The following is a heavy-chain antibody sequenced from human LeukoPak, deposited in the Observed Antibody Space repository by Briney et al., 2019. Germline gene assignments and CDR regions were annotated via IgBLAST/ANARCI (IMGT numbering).Heavy chain of an antibody. CDR3: ATDLVRGVITWFDP. Sequence: SVKVSCKASGGTFSSYAISWVRQAPGQGLKWMGRIIPIFGTANYAQKFQGRVTITTDESTSTAYMELSSLRSEDTAVYYCATDLVRGVITWFDPWGQGTLVTVSS. V-gene: IGHV1-69*05. D-gene: IGHD3-10*01. J-gene: IGHJ5*02. CDR1: GGTFSSYA. CDR2: IIPIFGTA.